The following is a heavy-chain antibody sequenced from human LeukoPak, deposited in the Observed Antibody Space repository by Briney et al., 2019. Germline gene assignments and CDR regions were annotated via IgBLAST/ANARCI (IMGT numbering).Heavy chain of an antibody. Sequence: SVKVSCKASGGTLSSYAISWVRQAPGQGLEWMGGIIPIFGTANYAQKFQGRVTITADESTSTAYMELSSLRSEDTAVYYCARQYDILTGISVANWFDPWGQGTLVTVSS. CDR1: GGTLSSYA. CDR3: ARQYDILTGISVANWFDP. D-gene: IGHD3-9*01. J-gene: IGHJ5*02. V-gene: IGHV1-69*13. CDR2: IIPIFGTA.